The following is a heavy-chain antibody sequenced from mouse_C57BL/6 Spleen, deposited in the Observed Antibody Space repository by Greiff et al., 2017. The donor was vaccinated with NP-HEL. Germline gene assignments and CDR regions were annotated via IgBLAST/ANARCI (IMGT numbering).Heavy chain of an antibody. CDR3: ARIWGPNWYFDV. D-gene: IGHD4-1*01. V-gene: IGHV1-18*01. Sequence: VHVKQSGPELVKPGASVKIPCKASGYTFTDYNMDWVKQSHGKSLEWIGDINPNNGGTIYNQKFKGKATLTVDKSSSTAYMELRSLTSEDTAVYYCARIWGPNWYFDVWGTGTTVTVPS. CDR1: GYTFTDYN. J-gene: IGHJ1*03. CDR2: INPNNGGT.